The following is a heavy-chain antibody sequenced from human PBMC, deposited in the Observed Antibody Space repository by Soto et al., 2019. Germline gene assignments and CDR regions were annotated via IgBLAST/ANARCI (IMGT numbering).Heavy chain of an antibody. Sequence: EVQLVESGGGLVKPGGSLRLSCAASGFPFSSYSMNWVRQAPGKGLEWVSSITSSSSYIYYAASLKGRFTISRDNAKNSLYLQMNSLRAEDTAVYFCARALYYDYIGGSSDYWGQGTLVTVSS. J-gene: IGHJ4*02. D-gene: IGHD3-16*01. CDR1: GFPFSSYS. CDR3: ARALYYDYIGGSSDY. CDR2: ITSSSSYI. V-gene: IGHV3-21*01.